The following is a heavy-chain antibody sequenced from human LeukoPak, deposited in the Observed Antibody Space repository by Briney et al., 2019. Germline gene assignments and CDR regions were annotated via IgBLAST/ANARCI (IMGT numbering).Heavy chain of an antibody. CDR3: ARGDRIAAAGT. V-gene: IGHV4-34*01. D-gene: IGHD6-13*01. Sequence: SETLSLTCAVYGGSFRGYYWSWIRQPPGKGLEWIGEINHSGSTNYNPSLKSRVTISVDTSKNQFSLKLSSETAADTAVYYCARGDRIAAAGTWGQGTLVTVPS. CDR2: INHSGST. CDR1: GGSFRGYY. J-gene: IGHJ4*02.